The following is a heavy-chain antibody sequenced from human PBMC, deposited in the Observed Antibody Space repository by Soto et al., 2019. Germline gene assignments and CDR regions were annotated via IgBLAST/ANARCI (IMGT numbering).Heavy chain of an antibody. J-gene: IGHJ6*03. V-gene: IGHV3-21*01. Sequence: GGSLRLSCAASGFTFSSYSMNWVRQAPGKGLEWVSSISSSSSYIYYADSVKGRFTISRENAKNSLYLQMNSLRAEDTAVYYCARNYGIYYMDVWGKGTTVTVSS. CDR3: ARNYGIYYMDV. D-gene: IGHD3-10*01. CDR2: ISSSSSYI. CDR1: GFTFSSYS.